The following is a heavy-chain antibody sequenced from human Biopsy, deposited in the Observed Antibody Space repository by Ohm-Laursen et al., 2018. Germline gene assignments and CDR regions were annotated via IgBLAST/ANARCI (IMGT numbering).Heavy chain of an antibody. V-gene: IGHV1-69*06. CDR3: ARHYYDTSGYNWFDP. D-gene: IGHD3-22*01. CDR2: VMPFFGTA. CDR1: GGTFSSYI. J-gene: IGHJ5*02. Sequence: SVNVSCTASGGTFSSYIFAWVRQAPGQRPEWMGDVMPFFGTAQYAPKLQGRVSMTADKTTYTAYMELTSLTSEDTAVYFCARHYYDTSGYNWFDPWGQGTLVTVSS.